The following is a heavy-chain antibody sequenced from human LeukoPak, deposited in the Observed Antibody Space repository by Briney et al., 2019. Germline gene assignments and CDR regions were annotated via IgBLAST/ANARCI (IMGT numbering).Heavy chain of an antibody. J-gene: IGHJ4*02. Sequence: GGSLRLSCAASGFTFSSYAMSWVRQAPGKGLEWVSAISGSGGSTYYADSVKGRFTISRDNSKNTLYLQMNSLRAEDTAVYYCAKDYYYGSGSYYIRGYFDYWGQGTLVTVSP. CDR2: ISGSGGST. CDR3: AKDYYYGSGSYYIRGYFDY. CDR1: GFTFSSYA. V-gene: IGHV3-23*01. D-gene: IGHD3-10*01.